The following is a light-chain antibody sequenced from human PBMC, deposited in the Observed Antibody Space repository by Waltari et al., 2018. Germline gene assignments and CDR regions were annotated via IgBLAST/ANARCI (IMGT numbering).Light chain of an antibody. CDR2: EVS. Sequence: QAALTQPRSVSGSPGQSVTISRTGTSSDIGGYNYVSWHQQHPGTAPKVMIYEVSKRPSGVSDRFSGSKSGNTASLTISGLQAEDEADYYCSSYAGSNTLFGGGTRLTVL. CDR3: SSYAGSNTL. J-gene: IGLJ2*01. V-gene: IGLV2-11*01. CDR1: SSDIGGYNY.